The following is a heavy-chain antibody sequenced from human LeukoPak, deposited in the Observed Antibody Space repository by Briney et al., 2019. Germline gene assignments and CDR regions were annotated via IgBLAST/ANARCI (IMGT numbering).Heavy chain of an antibody. CDR2: IRYDGSNK. D-gene: IGHD5-18*01. CDR1: GFTFSSYG. V-gene: IGHV3-30*02. J-gene: IGHJ3*02. Sequence: PGGSLRLSCAASGFTFSSYGMHWVRQAPGKGLEWVAFIRYDGSNKYYADSVKGRFTISRDNSKNTLYLQMNSLRAEDTAVYYCAKDFAGYSYGYGDPFDIWGQGTMVTVSS. CDR3: AKDFAGYSYGYGDPFDI.